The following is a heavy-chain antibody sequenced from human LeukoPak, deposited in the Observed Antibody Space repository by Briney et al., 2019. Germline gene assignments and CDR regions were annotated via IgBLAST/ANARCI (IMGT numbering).Heavy chain of an antibody. D-gene: IGHD5-18*01. CDR1: GFTLCDYA. CDR2: IRSKAYGETT. J-gene: IGHJ4*02. Sequence: GGSLRLSCTASGFTLCDYAMSWVRQAPGKGLECVGFIRSKAYGETTEYAASVKGRFTISRDDSKTIAYLQMNSLKTEDTAVYYCTRGRGYSYAAADYWGQGTLVTVSS. CDR3: TRGRGYSYAAADY. V-gene: IGHV3-49*04.